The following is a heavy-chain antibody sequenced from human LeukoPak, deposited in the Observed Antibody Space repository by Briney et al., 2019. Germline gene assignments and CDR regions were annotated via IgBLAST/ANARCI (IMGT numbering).Heavy chain of an antibody. Sequence: GRSLRLSCAASGFTFSSYAMHWVRQAPGKGLEWVAVISYDGSNKYYADSVKGRFTISRDNSKNTLYLQMNSLRAEDTALYYCAKVYSSSWYGLDIWGQGTMVTVSS. J-gene: IGHJ3*02. D-gene: IGHD6-13*01. CDR1: GFTFSSYA. CDR3: AKVYSSSWYGLDI. CDR2: ISYDGSNK. V-gene: IGHV3-30-3*01.